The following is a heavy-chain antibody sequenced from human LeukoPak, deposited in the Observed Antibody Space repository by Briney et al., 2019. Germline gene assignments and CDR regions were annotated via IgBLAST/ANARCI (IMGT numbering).Heavy chain of an antibody. CDR1: GGSISNYY. V-gene: IGHV4-4*07. J-gene: IGHJ5*02. CDR2: IYTSGST. CDR3: ARDLGRFDP. Sequence: KPSETLSLTCTISGGSISNYYWSWIRQPAGRGLEWIGRIYTSGSTNYNPSLKSRVTMSVDTSKNHFSLKVYSVTAADTAVCYCARDLGRFDPWGQGTLVTVSS.